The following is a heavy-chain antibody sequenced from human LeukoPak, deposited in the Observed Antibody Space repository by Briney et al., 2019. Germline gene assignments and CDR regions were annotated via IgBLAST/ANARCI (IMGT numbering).Heavy chain of an antibody. Sequence: SETLSLTCTVSGGSISSYYWSWIRQPPGKGLEWIGYIYYSGSTNYNPSLKSLVTISVGTSKNQFSLKLSSVTAADTAVYYCARAYYYDSSGPLPYIDYWGQGTLVTVSS. J-gene: IGHJ4*02. CDR3: ARAYYYDSSGPLPYIDY. V-gene: IGHV4-59*01. CDR1: GGSISSYY. CDR2: IYYSGST. D-gene: IGHD3-22*01.